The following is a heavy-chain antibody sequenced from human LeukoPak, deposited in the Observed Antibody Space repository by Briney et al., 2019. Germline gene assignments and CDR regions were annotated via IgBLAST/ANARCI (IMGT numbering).Heavy chain of an antibody. D-gene: IGHD3-22*01. CDR3: ARAKYYYDSSGYFNDFDY. J-gene: IGHJ4*02. Sequence: GGSLRLSCAASGFTFSSYEMNWVRQAPGKGLEWVSYISSSGRTIYYADSVKGRFTISRDNAKNSLYLQMNSLRAEDTAVYYCARAKYYYDSSGYFNDFDYWGQGTLVTVSS. V-gene: IGHV3-48*03. CDR1: GFTFSSYE. CDR2: ISSSGRTI.